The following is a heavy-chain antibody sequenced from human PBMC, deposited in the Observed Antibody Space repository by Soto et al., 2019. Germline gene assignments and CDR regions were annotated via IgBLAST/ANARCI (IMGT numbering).Heavy chain of an antibody. Sequence: QVQLQESGPGLVQPSETLSLTCTVSGGSISPYYWSWVRQPPGKGLEWIGFIWFSGSTTYNPSLMXRXTXXVDTSKNQLSLEVTSVTAADTAVYYCARESSGDHNHNWFDPWGQGTLVTVSA. CDR3: ARESSGDHNHNWFDP. D-gene: IGHD1-20*01. CDR1: GGSISPYY. CDR2: IWFSGST. V-gene: IGHV4-59*01. J-gene: IGHJ5*02.